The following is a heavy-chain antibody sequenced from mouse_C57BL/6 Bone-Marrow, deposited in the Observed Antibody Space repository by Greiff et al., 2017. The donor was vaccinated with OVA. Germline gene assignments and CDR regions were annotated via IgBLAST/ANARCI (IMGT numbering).Heavy chain of an antibody. D-gene: IGHD4-1*01. V-gene: IGHV14-2*01. Sequence: EVQLQESGAELVKPGASVKLSCTASGFNIKDYYMHWVKQRTEQGLEWIGRIDPEDGETKYAPEFQGKATITADTSSNTAYLQLSSLTSEDTAVYYCASSGAARGNWYFDVWGTGTTVTVSS. CDR1: GFNIKDYY. CDR3: ASSGAARGNWYFDV. J-gene: IGHJ1*03. CDR2: IDPEDGET.